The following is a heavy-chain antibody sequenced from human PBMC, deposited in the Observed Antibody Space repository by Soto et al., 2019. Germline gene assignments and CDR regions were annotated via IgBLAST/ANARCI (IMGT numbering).Heavy chain of an antibody. CDR1: GYSFTRYW. CDR3: ARQGYSSSWYGSTNDY. Sequence: PGESLTISCTCSGYSFTRYWISWVRQMPGKGLEWMGRIDPSDSYTNYSPSFQGHVTISADKSISTAYLQWSSLKASDTAMYYCARQGYSSSWYGSTNDYWGQGTLVTVSS. J-gene: IGHJ4*02. V-gene: IGHV5-10-1*01. CDR2: IDPSDSYT. D-gene: IGHD6-13*01.